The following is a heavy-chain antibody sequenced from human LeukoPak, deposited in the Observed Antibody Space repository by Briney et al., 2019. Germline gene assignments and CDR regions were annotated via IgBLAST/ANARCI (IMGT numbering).Heavy chain of an antibody. CDR1: GFTFSDYS. CDR3: TRDPIAAAASGGDN. Sequence: GGSLRLSCAASGFTFSDYSMNWVRQAPGKGLEWASSITSRSSYMYYGDSVKGRFTISRDNAKNSLYLQMNSLRAEDTAVYYCTRDPIAAAASGGDNWGQGTLVTVSS. D-gene: IGHD6-13*01. V-gene: IGHV3-21*01. J-gene: IGHJ4*02. CDR2: ITSRSSYM.